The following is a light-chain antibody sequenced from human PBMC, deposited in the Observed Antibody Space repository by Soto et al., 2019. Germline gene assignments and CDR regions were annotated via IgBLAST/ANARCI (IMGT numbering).Light chain of an antibody. CDR2: GAS. Sequence: VLTQSPVTLSSSPGERATLSCMASQSVSSNLAWYQQKPGQAPRLLIYGASTRATGIPARFSGSGSGTDFTLAISRLEPEDFAVYYCQQHGTSPITFGQGTRLEIK. J-gene: IGKJ5*01. CDR1: QSVSSN. CDR3: QQHGTSPIT. V-gene: IGKV3-20*01.